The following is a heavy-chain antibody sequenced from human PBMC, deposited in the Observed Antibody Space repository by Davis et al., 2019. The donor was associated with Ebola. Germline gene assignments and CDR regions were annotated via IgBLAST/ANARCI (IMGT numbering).Heavy chain of an antibody. V-gene: IGHV5-51*01. CDR2: IYPGDSDT. CDR3: ARSNFVDIVVVPGDY. Sequence: GESLKISCKGSGYSFTSYWIGWVRQMPGKGLEWMGIIYPGDSDTRYSPSFQGQVTISADKSISTAYLQWSSLKASDTAMYYCARSNFVDIVVVPGDYWGQGTLVTVSS. J-gene: IGHJ4*02. D-gene: IGHD2-2*03. CDR1: GYSFTSYW.